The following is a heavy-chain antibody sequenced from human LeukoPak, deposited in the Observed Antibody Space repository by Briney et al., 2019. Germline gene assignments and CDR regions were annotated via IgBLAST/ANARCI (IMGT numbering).Heavy chain of an antibody. CDR3: ARVSGEDGGDFDY. CDR2: MNPNSGNT. J-gene: IGHJ4*02. CDR1: GYTFTSYD. V-gene: IGHV1-8*03. Sequence: ASVKVSCKPTGYTFTSYDINWVREATGQALEWMGWMNPNSGNTGYAQKFQGRVTITRNTSISTAYMELSSLRSEDTAVYYCARVSGEDGGDFDYWGQGTLVTVSS. D-gene: IGHD2-21*01.